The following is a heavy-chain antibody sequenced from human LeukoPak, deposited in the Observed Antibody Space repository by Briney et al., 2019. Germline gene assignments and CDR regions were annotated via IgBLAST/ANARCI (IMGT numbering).Heavy chain of an antibody. Sequence: GGSLRLSCAASGFTFSSYAMHWVRQAPGKGLEYVSAISSKGGSTYYANSVKGRFIISRDNSKNTLYLQMGSLRAEDMAVYYCARDAGFCSGGSCPRYYFDYWGQGTLVTVSS. CDR3: ARDAGFCSGGSCPRYYFDY. D-gene: IGHD2-15*01. CDR2: ISSKGGST. J-gene: IGHJ4*02. V-gene: IGHV3-64*01. CDR1: GFTFSSYA.